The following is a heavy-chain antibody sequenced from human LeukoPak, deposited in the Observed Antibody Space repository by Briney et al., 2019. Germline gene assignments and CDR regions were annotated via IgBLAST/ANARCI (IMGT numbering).Heavy chain of an antibody. CDR1: GFTFSNYV. Sequence: GGSLRLSCAASGFTFSNYVMSWVRQAPGKGLEWVSAISGGGGSTYYADSVKGRFTIARDNSKNTLFLQMNSLRAEDTAVYYCAKGSRDGSISVFGVIFFFDYWGQGTLVTVSS. V-gene: IGHV3-23*01. CDR2: ISGGGGST. J-gene: IGHJ4*02. D-gene: IGHD3-3*01. CDR3: AKGSRDGSISVFGVIFFFDY.